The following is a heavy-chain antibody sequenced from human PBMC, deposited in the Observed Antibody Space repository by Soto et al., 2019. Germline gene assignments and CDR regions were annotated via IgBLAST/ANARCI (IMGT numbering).Heavy chain of an antibody. J-gene: IGHJ5*02. CDR3: ARANCGGDCYPLEERGWFDP. V-gene: IGHV4-30-2*01. CDR2: IYHSGST. Sequence: PSETLSLTCAVSGGSISSGGYSWSWIRQPPGKGLEWIGYIYHSGSTYYNPSLKSRVTISVDRSKNQFSLKLSSVTAADTAVYYCARANCGGDCYPLEERGWFDPWGQGTLVTVSS. CDR1: GGSISSGGYS. D-gene: IGHD2-21*02.